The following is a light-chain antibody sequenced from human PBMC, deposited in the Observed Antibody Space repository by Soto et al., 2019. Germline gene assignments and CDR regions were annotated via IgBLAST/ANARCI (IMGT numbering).Light chain of an antibody. Sequence: AIRMTQSPSSLSASPGDRVTITCRASQDISSYLAWYQQKPGKAPNLLIYVASTLQSGVPSRFSGSGSGTDFNLTISRLKSEDFANYYCQQYYEFPLTFGGGTKV. V-gene: IGKV1-8*01. CDR3: QQYYEFPLT. J-gene: IGKJ4*01. CDR2: VAS. CDR1: QDISSY.